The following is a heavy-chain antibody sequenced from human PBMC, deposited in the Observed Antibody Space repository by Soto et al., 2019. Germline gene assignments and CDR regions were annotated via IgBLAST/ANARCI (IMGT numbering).Heavy chain of an antibody. CDR1: GYSISSGSY. CDR3: ARVHVMVVAGSTFDY. J-gene: IGHJ4*01. Sequence: SETLCLTCTVCGYSISSGSYWAWIRQPPGKGPEWIASIYHGGTTFYNPSLKSRITISVDTSNNQFSLKLTSVTAADTAVYYCARVHVMVVAGSTFDYWGHGTLVTVSS. V-gene: IGHV4-38-2*02. D-gene: IGHD6-19*01. CDR2: IYHGGTT.